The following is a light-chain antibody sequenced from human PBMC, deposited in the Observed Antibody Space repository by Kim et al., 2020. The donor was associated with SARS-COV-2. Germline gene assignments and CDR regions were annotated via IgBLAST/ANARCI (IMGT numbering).Light chain of an antibody. CDR3: QQHDNSPSWT. CDR1: QSVSSRY. Sequence: ETVLTQSPGTLSLSPGERATLSCRASQSVSSRYLAWYQQKPGQAPRLLIYAASSRATGIPDRFGGSGSGTDFTLTISRLEPEDFAVYYCQQHDNSPSWTFGQGTKVDIK. CDR2: AAS. V-gene: IGKV3-20*01. J-gene: IGKJ1*01.